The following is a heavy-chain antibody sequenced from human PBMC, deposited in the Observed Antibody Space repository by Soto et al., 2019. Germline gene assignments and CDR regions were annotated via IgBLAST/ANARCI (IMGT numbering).Heavy chain of an antibody. Sequence: GGSLRLSCAASGFTFDDYAMHWVRQAPGKGLEWVSGISWNSGSIGYADSVKGRFTISRDNAKNSLYLQMNSLRAEDTALYYCAKDGLRIAAAVYYYYMDVWGKGTTVTVSS. CDR2: ISWNSGSI. D-gene: IGHD6-13*01. V-gene: IGHV3-9*01. CDR1: GFTFDDYA. J-gene: IGHJ6*03. CDR3: AKDGLRIAAAVYYYYMDV.